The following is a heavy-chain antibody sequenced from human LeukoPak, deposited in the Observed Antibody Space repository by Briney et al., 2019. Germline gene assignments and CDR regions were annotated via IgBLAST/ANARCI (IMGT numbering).Heavy chain of an antibody. CDR1: GGSIRSHY. V-gene: IGHV4-59*11. CDR2: IYYSGST. J-gene: IGHJ1*01. Sequence: NPSETLSLTCTVSGGSIRSHYWSWIRQPPGKGLEWIGYIYYSGSTNYNPSLKSRVTISVDTSKNQFSLKLSSVTAADTAVYYCATQQLVRFVLRFQHWGQGTLVTVSS. D-gene: IGHD6-13*01. CDR3: ATQQLVRFVLRFQH.